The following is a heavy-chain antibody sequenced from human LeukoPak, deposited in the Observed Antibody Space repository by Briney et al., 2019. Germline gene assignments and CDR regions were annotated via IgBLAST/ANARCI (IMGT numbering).Heavy chain of an antibody. CDR2: INPPSGDT. J-gene: IGHJ4*02. D-gene: IGHD3-10*02. CDR1: GYTFTGYY. CDR3: ARKSTVRRTSEFDY. Sequence: WASVWVSCKASGYTFTGYYMNWVRQAPGQGLEWLGWINPPSGDTKYAQKFLGRVTMTSDTSINTGYMALSSLTSDDTAVYYCARKSTVRRTSEFDYWGQGSLVTVSS. V-gene: IGHV1-2*02.